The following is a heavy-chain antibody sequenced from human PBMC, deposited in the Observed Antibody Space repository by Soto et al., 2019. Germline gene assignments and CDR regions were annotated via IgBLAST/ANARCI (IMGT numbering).Heavy chain of an antibody. V-gene: IGHV5-10-1*01. CDR1: GYSFTSYW. CDR2: IDPSDSYT. Sequence: GESLKISCKGSGYSFTSYWISWVRQMPGKGLEWMGRIDPSDSYTNYSPSFQGHVTISADKSISTAYLQWSSLKASDTAMYYCARQGAVVPAANYYYGMDVWGQGTTVTRLL. J-gene: IGHJ6*02. D-gene: IGHD2-2*01. CDR3: ARQGAVVPAANYYYGMDV.